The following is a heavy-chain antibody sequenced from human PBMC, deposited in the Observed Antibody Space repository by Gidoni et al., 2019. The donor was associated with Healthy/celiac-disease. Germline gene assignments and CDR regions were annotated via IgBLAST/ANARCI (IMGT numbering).Heavy chain of an antibody. Sequence: QVQLQESGPGLVKPSQTLSLTCTVSGGSIRSGGYYWSWIRQHPGKGLEWIGYIYYSGSAYYNPSLKSRVTISVDTSKNQFSLKLSSVTAADTAVYYCARDHRHDSSGSSQSPDAFDIWGQGTMVTVSS. CDR1: GGSIRSGGYY. CDR3: ARDHRHDSSGSSQSPDAFDI. D-gene: IGHD3-22*01. V-gene: IGHV4-31*03. J-gene: IGHJ3*02. CDR2: IYYSGSA.